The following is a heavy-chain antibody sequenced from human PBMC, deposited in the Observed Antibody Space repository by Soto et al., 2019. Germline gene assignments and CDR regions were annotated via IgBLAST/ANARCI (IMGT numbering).Heavy chain of an antibody. J-gene: IGHJ5*02. D-gene: IGHD3-22*01. V-gene: IGHV5-51*01. Sequence: GESLKISCRTSGYRFTSYWIAWVRQMPGKGLEWMGIIFPSDSDTRYSPSFQGQVTISADRSTSTVFLQWASLKASDTAVYFCARKDKSGYFNWFGPWGQGTLVTVSS. CDR2: IFPSDSDT. CDR1: GYRFTSYW. CDR3: ARKDKSGYFNWFGP.